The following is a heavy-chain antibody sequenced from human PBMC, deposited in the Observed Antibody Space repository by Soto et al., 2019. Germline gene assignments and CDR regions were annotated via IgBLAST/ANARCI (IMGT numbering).Heavy chain of an antibody. J-gene: IGHJ5*02. D-gene: IGHD3-22*01. V-gene: IGHV5-51*01. Sequence: GESLKISCRTSGYRFTSYWIAWVRQMPGKGLEWMGIIFPSDSDTRYSPSFQGQVTISADRSTSTVFLQWASLKASDTAVYFCARKDKSGYFNWFGPWGQGTLVTVSS. CDR2: IFPSDSDT. CDR1: GYRFTSYW. CDR3: ARKDKSGYFNWFGP.